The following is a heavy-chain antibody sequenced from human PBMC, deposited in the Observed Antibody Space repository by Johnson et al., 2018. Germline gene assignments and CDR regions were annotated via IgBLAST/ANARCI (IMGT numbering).Heavy chain of an antibody. V-gene: IGHV4-39*07. CDR1: GGSISRSTYY. Sequence: QEQLQESGPGLVKPTETLSLTCTVSGGSISRSTYYWGWIRQPPGKGLEWIGSISYSGSTSYNPSPKTRVTISVDTSKNQFSLKLSSVTAADTAVYYCVREIMEVGYCSGEDVWGKGTTVTVSS. CDR2: ISYSGST. J-gene: IGHJ6*04. CDR3: VREIMEVGYCSGEDV. D-gene: IGHD2-15*01.